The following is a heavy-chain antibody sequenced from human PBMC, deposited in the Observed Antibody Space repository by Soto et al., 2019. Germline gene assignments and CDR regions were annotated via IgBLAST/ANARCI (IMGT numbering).Heavy chain of an antibody. CDR1: GFTFSSYA. V-gene: IGHV3-30-3*01. CDR3: ARDRGITMVRGVSFVDV. Sequence: GGSLRLSCAASGFTFSSYAMHWVRQAPGKGLEWVAVISYDGSNKYYADSVKGRFTISRDNSKNTLYLQMNSLRAEDTAVYYCARDRGITMVRGVSFVDVWGQGTTVTVSS. J-gene: IGHJ6*02. CDR2: ISYDGSNK. D-gene: IGHD3-10*01.